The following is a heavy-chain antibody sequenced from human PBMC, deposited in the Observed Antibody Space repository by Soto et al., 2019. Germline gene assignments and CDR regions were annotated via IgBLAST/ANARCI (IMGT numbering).Heavy chain of an antibody. J-gene: IGHJ4*02. CDR3: ARDSRDQKLGATPPFDC. D-gene: IGHD6-13*01. CDR1: GFTFNNYW. Sequence: EVQLVESGGGLVQPGGSLRLSCVASGFTFNNYWMSWVRQAPGKGLEWVGNIKQDGSEKYYVDSVKGRFTFSRDNARNSLYLQVNSLRAEDTAVYYCARDSRDQKLGATPPFDCRGQGTLVTVSS. V-gene: IGHV3-7*01. CDR2: IKQDGSEK.